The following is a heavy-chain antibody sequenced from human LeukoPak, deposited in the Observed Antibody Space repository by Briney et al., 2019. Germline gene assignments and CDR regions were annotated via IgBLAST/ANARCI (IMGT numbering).Heavy chain of an antibody. V-gene: IGHV3-7*01. J-gene: IGHJ4*02. CDR1: GFTFNSYW. CDR3: ATEVLLWFGEFSDY. CDR2: IKEDGSKI. Sequence: GGSLRLSCAASGFTFNSYWMNWVRQAPGKGLEWVANIKEDGSKISYVDSVKGRFTISRDNAKNSLYLQMNSLRAEDTAVYYCATEVLLWFGEFSDYWGQGTLVTVSS. D-gene: IGHD3-10*01.